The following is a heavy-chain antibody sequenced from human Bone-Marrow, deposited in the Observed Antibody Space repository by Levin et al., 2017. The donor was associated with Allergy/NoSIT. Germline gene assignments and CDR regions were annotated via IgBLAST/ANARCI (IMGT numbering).Heavy chain of an antibody. CDR1: GYTFTSSG. J-gene: IGHJ5*02. Sequence: ASVKVSCKISGYTFTSSGFSWVRQAPGQGLEWIGWISAYSGNTKYAQKVQGRVSMTTDTSTSTAYMELRNLRSDDTAVYYCARDSESGSGYLSNPRGQGTLVTVSS. CDR2: ISAYSGNT. D-gene: IGHD5-12*01. CDR3: ARDSESGSGYLSNP. V-gene: IGHV1-18*01.